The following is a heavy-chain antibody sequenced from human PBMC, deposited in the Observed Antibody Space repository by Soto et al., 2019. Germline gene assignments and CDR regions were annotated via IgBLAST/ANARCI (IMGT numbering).Heavy chain of an antibody. D-gene: IGHD3-10*01. CDR3: ARDLVRGVTSHYYYYGMDV. CDR2: TYYRSKWYN. Sequence: PSQTLSLTCAISGDSVSSNSAAWNWIRQSPSRGLEWLGRTYYRSKWYNDYAVSVKSRITINPDTSKNQFSLQLNSVTPEDTAVYYCARDLVRGVTSHYYYYGMDVWGQGTTVTVS. V-gene: IGHV6-1*01. CDR1: GDSVSSNSAA. J-gene: IGHJ6*02.